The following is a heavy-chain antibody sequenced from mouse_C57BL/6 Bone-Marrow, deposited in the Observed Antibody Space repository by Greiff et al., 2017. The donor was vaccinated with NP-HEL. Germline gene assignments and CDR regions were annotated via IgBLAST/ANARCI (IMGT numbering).Heavy chain of an antibody. CDR1: GYTFTDYY. J-gene: IGHJ2*01. CDR3: ARGYDYDDEYYFDY. V-gene: IGHV1-76*01. Sequence: QVQLQQSGAELVRPGASVKLSCKASGYTFTDYYINWVKQRPGQGLEWIARIYPGSGNTYYNEKFKGKATLTAEKSSSTAYMQLSSLTSEDSAVYFCARGYDYDDEYYFDYWGQGTTLTVSS. D-gene: IGHD2-4*01. CDR2: IYPGSGNT.